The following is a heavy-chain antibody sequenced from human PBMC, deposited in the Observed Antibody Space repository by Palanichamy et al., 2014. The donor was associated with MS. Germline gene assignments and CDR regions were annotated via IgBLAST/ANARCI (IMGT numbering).Heavy chain of an antibody. CDR1: GYTFTSYG. CDR2: ISAYNGNT. CDR3: ARAQEGLRLGDYTPRVVDY. V-gene: IGHV1-18*01. Sequence: QVQLVQSGAEVKKPGASVKVSCKASGYTFTSYGISWVRQAPGQGLEWMGWISAYNGNTNHAQKLQGRVTMTTDTSTSTAYMELRSLRSDDTAVYYCARAQEGLRLGDYTPRVVDYWGQGTLVTVSS. J-gene: IGHJ4*02. D-gene: IGHD3-16*01.